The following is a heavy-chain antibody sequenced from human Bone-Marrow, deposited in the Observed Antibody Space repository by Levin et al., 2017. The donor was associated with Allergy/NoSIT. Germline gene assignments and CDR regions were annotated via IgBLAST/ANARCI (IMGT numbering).Heavy chain of an antibody. D-gene: IGHD4-17*01. CDR3: ARSFDYGDYSGDAFDI. J-gene: IGHJ3*02. Sequence: PSETLSLTCTVSGASISSSGYYWAWIRQSPGKGLECVGLIYYSGTTFYNPSLKSRVTISVDTSRTHFSLKLTSVTAADTAVSYCARSFDYGDYSGDAFDIWGQGTMVTVSS. CDR2: IYYSGTT. V-gene: IGHV4-39*02. CDR1: GASISSSGYY.